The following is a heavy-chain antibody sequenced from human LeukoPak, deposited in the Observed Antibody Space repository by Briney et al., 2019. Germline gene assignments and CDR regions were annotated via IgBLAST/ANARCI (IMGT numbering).Heavy chain of an antibody. J-gene: IGHJ4*02. CDR2: IYYTGST. Sequence: PSETLSLTCTVSGGSISPYYWTWIRQPPGKGLEWVGFIYYTGSTNYNPSLKSRATISADTSKNQFSLRLTSVTAADTAVYYCARAGSSWSTGYYFDYWGQGTLVTVSS. CDR3: ARAGSSWSTGYYFDY. D-gene: IGHD6-13*01. CDR1: GGSISPYY. V-gene: IGHV4-59*01.